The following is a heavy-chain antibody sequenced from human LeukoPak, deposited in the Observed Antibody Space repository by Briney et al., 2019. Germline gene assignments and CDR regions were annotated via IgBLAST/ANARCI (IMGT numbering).Heavy chain of an antibody. Sequence: PGGSLRLSCTASGFTFSSFDMNWVRQAPGKGLEWVSYISSSGSIIYYADSVKGRFTISRDNAKNSLYLQMHSLRAEDTAVYYCARPPALNYWGQGTLVTVSS. CDR3: ARPPALNY. CDR1: GFTFSSFD. D-gene: IGHD3-9*01. J-gene: IGHJ4*02. CDR2: ISSSGSII. V-gene: IGHV3-48*03.